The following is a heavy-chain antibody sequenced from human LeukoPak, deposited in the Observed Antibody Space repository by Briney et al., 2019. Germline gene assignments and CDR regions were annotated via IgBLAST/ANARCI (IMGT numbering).Heavy chain of an antibody. Sequence: SETLSLTCTVSGGSISSHYWSWIRQPPGKGLEWIGYIYYSGSTYYNPSLKGRVTMSIDTSKNQFSLKLSSVTAADTAVYYCAREIPILDVWGKGTAVTVSS. D-gene: IGHD2-2*01. CDR3: AREIPILDV. J-gene: IGHJ6*04. CDR1: GGSISSHY. V-gene: IGHV4-59*11. CDR2: IYYSGST.